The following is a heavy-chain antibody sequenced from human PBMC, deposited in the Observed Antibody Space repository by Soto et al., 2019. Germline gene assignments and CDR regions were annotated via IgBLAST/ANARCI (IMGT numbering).Heavy chain of an antibody. Sequence: EVQLVDSGGGLVQPGGSLRLSCAASGFKFSSYPMNWVRQAPGKGLEWISHIERSGTTYYADSVKGRFTISRDNAKNSLYLQMNGLRDGDTAVYYCARDSAYAFDYWGQGTLVTVSS. V-gene: IGHV3-48*02. CDR2: IERSGTT. J-gene: IGHJ4*02. CDR1: GFKFSSYP. CDR3: ARDSAYAFDY. D-gene: IGHD5-12*01.